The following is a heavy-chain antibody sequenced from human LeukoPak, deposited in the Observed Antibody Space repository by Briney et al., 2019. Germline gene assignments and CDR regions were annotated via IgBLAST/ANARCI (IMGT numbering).Heavy chain of an antibody. D-gene: IGHD6-19*01. CDR1: GFTFSSYA. Sequence: GGSLRLSCAASGFTFSSYAMSWVRQAPGKGLEWVSAISGSGGSTYYADSVKGRFTISRDNSKNTLYLQMNSLRAEDTAVYYCAKDGMQWLEQPAYFDYWGQGTLVTVSS. V-gene: IGHV3-23*01. CDR3: AKDGMQWLEQPAYFDY. J-gene: IGHJ4*02. CDR2: ISGSGGST.